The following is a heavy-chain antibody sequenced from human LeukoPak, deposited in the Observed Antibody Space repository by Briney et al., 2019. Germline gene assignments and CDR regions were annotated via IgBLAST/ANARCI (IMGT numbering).Heavy chain of an antibody. D-gene: IGHD6-13*01. CDR1: GYTVTGCY. CDR3: ARGDRYSSSWYGDHYYMDV. V-gene: IGHV1-2*02. Sequence: GASVKVSCKASGYTVTGCYMHWVRQAPGQGLEWMGWINPNSGGTNYAQKFQGRVTMTRDTSISTAYMELSSLRSEDTAVYYCARGDRYSSSWYGDHYYMDVWGKGTTVTVSS. CDR2: INPNSGGT. J-gene: IGHJ6*03.